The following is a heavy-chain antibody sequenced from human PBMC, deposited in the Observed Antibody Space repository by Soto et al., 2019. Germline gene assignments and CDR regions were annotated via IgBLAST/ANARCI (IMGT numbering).Heavy chain of an antibody. CDR1: GGSVSSGTYY. V-gene: IGHV4-61*01. CDR2: IYYSGST. Sequence: PSETLSLTCTVSGGSVSSGTYYWSWIRQPPGKGLEWIGYIYYSGSTNHNPSLKSRVTISVDTSKNQFSLKLSSVTAAATAVYYWARELLREFGELGYGMDVWGQGTTVTVSS. D-gene: IGHD3-10*01. J-gene: IGHJ6*02. CDR3: ARELLREFGELGYGMDV.